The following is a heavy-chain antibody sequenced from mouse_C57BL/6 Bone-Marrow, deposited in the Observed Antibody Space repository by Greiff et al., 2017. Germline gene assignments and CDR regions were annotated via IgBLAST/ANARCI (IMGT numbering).Heavy chain of an antibody. CDR3: ARHRWVYFDY. J-gene: IGHJ2*01. CDR2: ISSGGSYT. V-gene: IGHV5-6*01. CDR1: GFTFSSYG. Sequence: EVHLVESGGDLVKPGGSLKLSCAASGFTFSSYGMSWVRQTPDKRLEWVATISSGGSYTYYPDSVKGRFTISRDNAKNTLYLQMSSLKSEDTAMYYCARHRWVYFDYWGQGTTLTVSS. D-gene: IGHD1-1*02.